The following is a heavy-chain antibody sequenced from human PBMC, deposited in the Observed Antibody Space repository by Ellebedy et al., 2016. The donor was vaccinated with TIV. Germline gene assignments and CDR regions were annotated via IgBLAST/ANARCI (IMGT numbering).Heavy chain of an antibody. J-gene: IGHJ5*02. CDR1: GFTFKSYT. Sequence: GGSLRLXCAASGFTFKSYTMNWVRQAPGKGLEWVSSISPGSTYIYYADSVKGRFTISRDNAKNSVYLQMNSLRAEDTAVYYCARDASGSYCAEFVWFDPWGQGTLVTVSS. D-gene: IGHD3-10*01. CDR3: ARDASGSYCAEFVWFDP. V-gene: IGHV3-21*01. CDR2: ISPGSTYI.